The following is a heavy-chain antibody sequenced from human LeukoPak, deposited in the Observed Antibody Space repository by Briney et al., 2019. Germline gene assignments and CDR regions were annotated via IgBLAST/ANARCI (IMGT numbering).Heavy chain of an antibody. D-gene: IGHD3-10*01. CDR1: GGSISSSSYY. CDR3: ARATTLGAVWFGELSRLGAFDI. V-gene: IGHV4-39*07. J-gene: IGHJ3*02. CDR2: IYYSGST. Sequence: SETLSLTCTVSGGSISSSSYYWGWTRQPPGKGLEWIGSIYYSGSTYYNPSLKSRVTISVDTSKNQFSLKLSSVTAADTAVYYCARATTLGAVWFGELSRLGAFDIWGQGTMVTVSS.